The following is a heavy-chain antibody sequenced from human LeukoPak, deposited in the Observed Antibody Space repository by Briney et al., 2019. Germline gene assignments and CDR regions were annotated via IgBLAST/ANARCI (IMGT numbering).Heavy chain of an antibody. Sequence: GGSLRLSCAASGFTFSSYAMHWVRQAPGKGLEWVSSISSSSSYIYYADSVKGRFTISRDNAKNSLYLQMNSLRAEDTAVYYCARDGSSITIFGVVRHKRAFDIWGQGTMVTVSS. CDR2: ISSSSSYI. V-gene: IGHV3-21*01. J-gene: IGHJ3*02. D-gene: IGHD3-3*01. CDR1: GFTFSSYA. CDR3: ARDGSSITIFGVVRHKRAFDI.